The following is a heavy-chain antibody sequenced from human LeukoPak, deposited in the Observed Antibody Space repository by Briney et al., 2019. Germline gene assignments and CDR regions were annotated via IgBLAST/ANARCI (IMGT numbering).Heavy chain of an antibody. V-gene: IGHV4-34*09. J-gene: IGHJ4*02. D-gene: IGHD4-23*01. CDR1: GGSFSGYY. CDR3: ARVPSSTVAVDY. Sequence: SETLSLTCAVYGGSFSGYYWSWIRQPPGKGLEWIGEINHSGSTNYNPSLKSRVTISVDTSKNQFSLKLSSVTAADTAVYYCARVPSSTVAVDYWGQGTLVTVSS. CDR2: INHSGST.